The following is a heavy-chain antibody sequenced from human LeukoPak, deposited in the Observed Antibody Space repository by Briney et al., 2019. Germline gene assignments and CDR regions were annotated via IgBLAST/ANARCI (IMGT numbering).Heavy chain of an antibody. CDR1: GFTFSSYA. V-gene: IGHV3-23*01. CDR2: ISGSGAST. CDR3: APDLRGSAWSLDD. D-gene: IGHD6-13*01. J-gene: IGHJ4*02. Sequence: GGSLRLSCAASGFTFSSYAMSWVRQAPWKGLEWVSLISGSGASTHYPDSVKGWFTISRDNSKNTLSLQMNSLRAEDTAVYYCAPDLRGSAWSLDDWGQGTLVTVSS.